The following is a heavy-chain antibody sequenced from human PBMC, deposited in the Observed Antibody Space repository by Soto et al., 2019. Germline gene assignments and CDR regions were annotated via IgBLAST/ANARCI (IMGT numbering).Heavy chain of an antibody. D-gene: IGHD2-15*01. J-gene: IGHJ6*03. Sequence: GSLRLSCAASGFTFSSYAMSWVRQAPGKGLEWVSAISGSGGSTYYADSVKGRFTISRDNSKNTLYLQMNSLRAEDTAVYYCANDQLIVVAINCYMVVWGKGTSLSVSS. V-gene: IGHV3-23*01. CDR2: ISGSGGST. CDR3: ANDQLIVVAINCYMVV. CDR1: GFTFSSYA.